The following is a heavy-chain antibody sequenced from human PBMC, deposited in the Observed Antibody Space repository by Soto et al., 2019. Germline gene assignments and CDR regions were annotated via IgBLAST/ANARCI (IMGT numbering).Heavy chain of an antibody. CDR1: GYTFTSYG. CDR3: ARQLSGSYYPNFGY. Sequence: ASVKVSCKASGYTFTSYGISWVRQAPGQGLEWMGWISAYNGNTNYAQKLQGRVTMTTDTSTSTAYMELRSLRSDDTAVYYCARQLSGSYYPNFGYWGQGTLVTVSS. J-gene: IGHJ4*02. V-gene: IGHV1-18*01. D-gene: IGHD1-26*01. CDR2: ISAYNGNT.